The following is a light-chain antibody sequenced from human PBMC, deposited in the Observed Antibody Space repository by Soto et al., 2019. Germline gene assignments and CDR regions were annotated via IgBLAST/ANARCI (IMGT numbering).Light chain of an antibody. CDR2: DVS. Sequence: VLTQPASVSGSPGQSITISCTGTSSDVGGYNYVSWYQQHPGEAPRVIIHDVSNRPSGISNRFSGSKSGNTAALTIFGLQAEDEADYYCSSYTISSTVVFGGGTKLTVL. CDR1: SSDVGGYNY. J-gene: IGLJ2*01. CDR3: SSYTISSTVV. V-gene: IGLV2-14*03.